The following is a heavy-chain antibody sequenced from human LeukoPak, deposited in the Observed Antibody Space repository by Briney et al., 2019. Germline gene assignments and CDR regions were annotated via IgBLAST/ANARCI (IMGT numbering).Heavy chain of an antibody. CDR1: GFTFSSYS. CDR2: ISSTSTYI. Sequence: GGSLRLSCAASGFTFSSYSMIWVRQASGKGLEWVSSISSTSTYIYYADSVKGRFTISRDNAKNSLNLQMNSLRAEDTAVYYCARVLGGYCSGTLCAFDIWGQGTMVTVSP. V-gene: IGHV3-21*01. CDR3: ARVLGGYCSGTLCAFDI. J-gene: IGHJ3*02. D-gene: IGHD2-2*01.